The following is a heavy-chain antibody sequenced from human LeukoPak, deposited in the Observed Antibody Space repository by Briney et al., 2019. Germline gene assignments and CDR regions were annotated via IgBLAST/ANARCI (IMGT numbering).Heavy chain of an antibody. CDR3: ARDGYSSTSLEYYFDY. D-gene: IGHD2-2*01. V-gene: IGHV1-46*01. CDR1: GYTFTSYY. Sequence: ASVKVSCKASGYTFTSYYMHWVRQAPGQGLEWMGIINPSGGSTSYAQKFQGRVTMTGDTSTSTVYMELSSLRSEDTAVYYCARDGYSSTSLEYYFDYWGQGTLITVSS. CDR2: INPSGGST. J-gene: IGHJ4*02.